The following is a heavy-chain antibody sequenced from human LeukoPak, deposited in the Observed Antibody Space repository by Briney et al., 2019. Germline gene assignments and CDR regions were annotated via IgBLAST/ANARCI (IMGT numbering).Heavy chain of an antibody. CDR2: IYSGGST. D-gene: IGHD1-26*01. J-gene: IGHJ4*02. CDR3: ARERVVGATD. CDR1: GFTFSDYY. V-gene: IGHV3-66*01. Sequence: PGGSLRLSCAASGFTFSDYYMSWVRQAPGKGLEWVSVIYSGGSTYYADSVKGRFTISRDNSKNTLYLQMNSLRAEDTAVYYCARERVVGATDWGQGTLVTVSS.